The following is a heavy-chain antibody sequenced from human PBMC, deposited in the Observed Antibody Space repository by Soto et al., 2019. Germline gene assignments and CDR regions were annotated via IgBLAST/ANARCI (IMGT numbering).Heavy chain of an antibody. D-gene: IGHD2-8*02. J-gene: IGHJ4*02. CDR2: INHSGST. V-gene: IGHV4-34*01. Sequence: SETLSLTCAVSGGSFSGYSWTWIRQPPGTGLEWIGEINHSGSTNYNPSLKSRVTISVDTSKNQFSLKLTSVTAADTAVYYCAREKITGLFDYWGQGTLVTVSS. CDR1: GGSFSGYS. CDR3: AREKITGLFDY.